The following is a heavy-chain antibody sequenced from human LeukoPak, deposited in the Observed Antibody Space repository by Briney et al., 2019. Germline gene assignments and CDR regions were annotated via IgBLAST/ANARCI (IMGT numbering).Heavy chain of an antibody. CDR2: IKSKTDGGTT. J-gene: IGHJ4*02. Sequence: PGGSLRLSCAASGFTFSNAWMSWVRQAPGKGLEWVGRIKSKTDGGTTDYAAPVKGRFTISRDDSKNTLYLQMNSLKTEDTAVYYCTTVPPMFRGVMVDYWGQGTLVTVSS. CDR1: GFTFSNAW. D-gene: IGHD3-10*01. V-gene: IGHV3-15*01. CDR3: TTVPPMFRGVMVDY.